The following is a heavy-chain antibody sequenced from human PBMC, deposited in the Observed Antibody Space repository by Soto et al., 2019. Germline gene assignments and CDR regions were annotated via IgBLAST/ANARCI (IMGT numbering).Heavy chain of an antibody. CDR1: GFTFSSYW. J-gene: IGHJ4*02. D-gene: IGHD4-17*01. CDR2: IKQDGSEK. Sequence: GGSLRLSCAASGFTFSSYWMNWVRQAPGKGLEWVANIKQDGSEKNYVDSVKGRFTISRDNAKTSLYLQMNSLRDEDTAVYYCARGNYGDSIDYWGQGTLVTVSS. V-gene: IGHV3-7*01. CDR3: ARGNYGDSIDY.